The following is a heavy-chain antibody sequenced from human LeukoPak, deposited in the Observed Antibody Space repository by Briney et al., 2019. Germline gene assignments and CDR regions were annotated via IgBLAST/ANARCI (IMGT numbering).Heavy chain of an antibody. CDR1: GFNFMVYS. V-gene: IGHV3-48*01. CDR3: ARDHRYAFDN. CDR2: IGISSGNT. Sequence: PGGSLRSSCEAPGFNFMVYSRTWVPQAPGKGWEWISYIGISSGNTKYADSVKGRFTISRDKARNSLYLQMNSLRVEDTAVYYCARDHRYAFDNWGHGTLVTVSS. D-gene: IGHD5-12*01. J-gene: IGHJ4*01.